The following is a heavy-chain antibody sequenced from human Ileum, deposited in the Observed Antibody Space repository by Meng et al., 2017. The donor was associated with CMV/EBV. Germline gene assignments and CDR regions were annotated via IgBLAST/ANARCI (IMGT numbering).Heavy chain of an antibody. D-gene: IGHD3-10*01. V-gene: IGHV3-48*03. CDR3: ARSPGFGELLPFDY. CDR1: GFTFSSYE. CDR2: ISSSGSTI. J-gene: IGHJ4*01. Sequence: GESLKISCAASGFTFSSYEMNWVRQAPGKGLEWVSYISSSGSTIYYADSVKGRFTISRDNVKNSLYLQMNSLRAEDTAMYYCARSPGFGELLPFDYWGQGNRVNVAS.